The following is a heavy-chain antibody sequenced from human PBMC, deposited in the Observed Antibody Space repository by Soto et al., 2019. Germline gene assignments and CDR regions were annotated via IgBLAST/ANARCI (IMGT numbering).Heavy chain of an antibody. CDR3: AREVDPYYGGNSLSLDY. CDR2: IIPKFGTT. J-gene: IGHJ4*02. CDR1: GGSFSTYG. V-gene: IGHV1-69*13. D-gene: IGHD4-17*01. Sequence: SVKVSCKASGGSFSTYGINWVRLAPGQGLEWMGGIIPKFGTTNYAQKFRGRVTITADESTNTAYMELNYLRSEDTAVYFCAREVDPYYGGNSLSLDYWGQGTMVTVSS.